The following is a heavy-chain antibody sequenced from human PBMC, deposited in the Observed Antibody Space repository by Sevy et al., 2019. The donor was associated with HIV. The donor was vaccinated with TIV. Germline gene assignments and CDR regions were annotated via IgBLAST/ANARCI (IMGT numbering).Heavy chain of an antibody. CDR1: GGSISSYY. J-gene: IGHJ5*02. V-gene: IGHV4-59*01. Sequence: SETLSLTCTVSGGSISSYYWSWIRQPPGKGLEWIGYIYYSGGTNYNPSLKSRVTISVDTSKNQFSLKLSSVTAADTGVYYCARVPYSTNGVCYGRFDPWGQGTLVTVSS. CDR3: ARVPYSTNGVCYGRFDP. D-gene: IGHD2-8*01. CDR2: IYYSGGT.